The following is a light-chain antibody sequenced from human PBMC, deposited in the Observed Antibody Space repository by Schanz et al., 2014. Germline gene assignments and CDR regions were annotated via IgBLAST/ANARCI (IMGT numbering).Light chain of an antibody. CDR2: GAS. J-gene: IGKJ1*01. CDR1: ESVNVN. CDR3: QQYNNWPPWT. V-gene: IGKV3-15*01. Sequence: ETVMTQSPATLSVSPGDRATLSCRASESVNVNLAWYQQKPGQAPRLLIYGASTRATAFPARFSGSGSGTEFTLTISSLAPDDFEVYYCQQYNNWPPWTFGQGTTVEIK.